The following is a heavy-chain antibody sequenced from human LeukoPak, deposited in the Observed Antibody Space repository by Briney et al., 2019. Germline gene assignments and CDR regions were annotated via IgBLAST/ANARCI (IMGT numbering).Heavy chain of an antibody. CDR1: GGSISSYY. CDR2: IYYSGST. Sequence: PSETLSLTCTVAGGSISSYYGSWIRQPPGKGLEWIGYIYYSGSTNYNPSLKSRVTISVDTSKNQFSLKLSSVTAADTAVYYCARGVAPYYYYYYYMDVWGKGTTVTISS. CDR3: ARGVAPYYYYYYYMDV. V-gene: IGHV4-59*01. J-gene: IGHJ6*03.